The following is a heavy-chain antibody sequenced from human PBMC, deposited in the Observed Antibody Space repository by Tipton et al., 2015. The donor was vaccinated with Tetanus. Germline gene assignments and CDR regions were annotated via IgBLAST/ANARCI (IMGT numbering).Heavy chain of an antibody. CDR3: AREYLDVFDI. J-gene: IGHJ3*02. Sequence: SLRLSCAASGFMLSAHAMSWVRQTPGKGLERVSVIYADGTSTYYADSVKGRFTISRENSRNTLYLQMSGLRAEDTAVYYCAREYLDVFDIWGQGAEVTVSS. V-gene: IGHV3-23*03. CDR2: IYADGTST. CDR1: GFMLSAHA.